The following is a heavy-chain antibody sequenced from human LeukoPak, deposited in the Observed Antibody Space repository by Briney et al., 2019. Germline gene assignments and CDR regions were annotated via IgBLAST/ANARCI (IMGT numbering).Heavy chain of an antibody. CDR3: ARQGVGGLYYFDY. V-gene: IGHV4-30-4*01. J-gene: IGHJ4*02. D-gene: IGHD6-19*01. CDR2: IYYSGST. Sequence: SETLSLTCTVSGGSISSGDYYWSWIRQPPVKGLEWIGYIYYSGSTYYNPSLKSRVTISVDTSKNQFSLKLSSVTAADTAVYYCARQGVGGLYYFDYWGQGTLVTVSS. CDR1: GGSISSGDYY.